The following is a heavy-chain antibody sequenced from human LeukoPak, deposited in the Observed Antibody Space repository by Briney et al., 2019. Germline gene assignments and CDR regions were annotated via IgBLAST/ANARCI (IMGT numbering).Heavy chain of an antibody. D-gene: IGHD3-16*01. V-gene: IGHV4-38-2*02. CDR2: INHSGST. CDR3: ARVKDPGGYYYYYYMDI. Sequence: PSETLSLTCTVSGYSISRHYYWGWIRQSPGKGLEWIGEINHSGSTNYNPSLKSRVTISVDTSKNQFSLKVSSVTAADTAVYYCARVKDPGGYYYYYYMDIWGKGNTVTVSS. J-gene: IGHJ6*03. CDR1: GYSISRHYY.